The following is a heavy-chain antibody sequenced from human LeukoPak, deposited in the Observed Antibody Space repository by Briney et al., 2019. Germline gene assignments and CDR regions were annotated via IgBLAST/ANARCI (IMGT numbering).Heavy chain of an antibody. D-gene: IGHD3-16*01. CDR1: GYTFTDYG. CDR2: ISTLNGNT. V-gene: IGHV1-18*01. Sequence: ASVKVSCKASGYTFTDYGISWVRQAPGQGLEWMGWISTLNGNTNYAQKFQDRVTMTTDTSTSTAYMELRSLRSDYTAVYYCARALGGEACWGQGTLVTVSS. CDR3: ARALGGEAC. J-gene: IGHJ4*02.